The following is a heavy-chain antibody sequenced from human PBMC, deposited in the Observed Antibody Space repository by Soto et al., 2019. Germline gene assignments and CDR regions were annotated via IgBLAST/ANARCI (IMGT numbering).Heavy chain of an antibody. D-gene: IGHD3-16*01. J-gene: IGHJ4*02. Sequence: EVQLLGSGGGLVQPGGSLRLSCVASGFTFSTYWMNWVRQAPGMGLEWVANINPDGSVGTYVDSVKGRFTTSRDNAKNSLYLQMIIRIADDTAVYFCAGWGGHDYNYWGQGILVTVSS. CDR2: INPDGSVG. V-gene: IGHV3-7*03. CDR3: AGWGGHDYNY. CDR1: GFTFSTYW.